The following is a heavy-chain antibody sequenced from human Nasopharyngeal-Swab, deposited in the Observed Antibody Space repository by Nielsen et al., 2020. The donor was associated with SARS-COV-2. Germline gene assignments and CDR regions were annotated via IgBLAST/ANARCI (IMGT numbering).Heavy chain of an antibody. J-gene: IGHJ3*02. D-gene: IGHD6-19*01. V-gene: IGHV3-64*01. CDR2: ISSNGGST. CDR3: ARGRSSGWYKAFDI. Sequence: GSLRLSCAASGFTFSSYAMHWVRQAPGKGLEYVSAISSNGGSTYYANSVKGRFTISRDNSKNTLYLQMGSLRAEDMAVYYCARGRSSGWYKAFDIWGQGTMVTVSS. CDR1: GFTFSSYA.